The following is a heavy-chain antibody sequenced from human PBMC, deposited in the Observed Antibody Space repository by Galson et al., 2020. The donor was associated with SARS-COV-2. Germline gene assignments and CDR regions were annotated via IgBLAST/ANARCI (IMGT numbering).Heavy chain of an antibody. CDR2: ISYDGTNK. CDR3: ARDLKQWLVYYFDY. CDR1: GFTFRAYA. V-gene: IGHV3-30-3*01. D-gene: IGHD6-19*01. Sequence: GGSLRLSCAASGFTFRAYAMHWVRPAPGKGLEWVALISYDGTNKYYADSVKGRFTISRDNSKNTLYLQMNSLRPEDTAVYYCARDLKQWLVYYFDYLGQGTLVTGSS. J-gene: IGHJ4*02.